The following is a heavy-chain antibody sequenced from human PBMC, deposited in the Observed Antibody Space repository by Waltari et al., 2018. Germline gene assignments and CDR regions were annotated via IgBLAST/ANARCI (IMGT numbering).Heavy chain of an antibody. V-gene: IGHV4-39*07. Sequence: QLQLQESGPGLVKPSETLSLTCTVSGGSISSSSYYWGWIRQPPGKGLEWIGSISYSGSTYSNPSLKSRVTISVDTSKNQFSLKLSSVTAADTAVYYCARFEESWFDPWGQGTLVTVSS. J-gene: IGHJ5*02. CDR1: GGSISSSSYY. CDR2: ISYSGST. CDR3: ARFEESWFDP. D-gene: IGHD3-9*01.